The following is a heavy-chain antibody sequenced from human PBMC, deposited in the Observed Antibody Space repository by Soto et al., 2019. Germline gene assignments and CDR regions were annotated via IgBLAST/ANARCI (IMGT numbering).Heavy chain of an antibody. V-gene: IGHV3-7*01. CDR2: INQDGSEK. CDR1: GFTFSTYW. Sequence: GGSLRLSCAASGFTFSTYWMDWVRQTPGKGLEWVANINQDGSEKNYVDSVKGRFTIYRDNAKNSLYLQMSSLTAEDSALYYCSRAFASWGKGTLVTVSS. CDR3: SRAFAS. J-gene: IGHJ4*02.